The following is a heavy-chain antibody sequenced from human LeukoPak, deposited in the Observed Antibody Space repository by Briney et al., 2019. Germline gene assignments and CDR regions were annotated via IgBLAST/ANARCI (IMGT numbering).Heavy chain of an antibody. D-gene: IGHD2-8*01. CDR3: AKDTSIGKYCTNGVCSPFDY. J-gene: IGHJ4*02. Sequence: GGSLILSCAGSGFTFSSYAMSWVRRAPGQGLEWVSVISDSGDYTSYADSVRGRFTISRDNSRNTLYLQMISLRPEDTAVYYCAKDTSIGKYCTNGVCSPFDYWGQGTLVTVSS. V-gene: IGHV3-23*01. CDR1: GFTFSSYA. CDR2: ISDSGDYT.